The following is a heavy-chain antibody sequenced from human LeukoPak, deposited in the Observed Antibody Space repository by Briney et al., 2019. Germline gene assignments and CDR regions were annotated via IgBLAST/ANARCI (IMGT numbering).Heavy chain of an antibody. CDR2: ISGSGGST. CDR3: ARARPVVPAAVEYFQH. CDR1: GFTFSSYA. Sequence: GGSLRLSCAASGFTFSSYAMSWVRQAPGKGLEWVSAISGSGGSTYYADSVKGRFTISRDNSKNTLYLQMNSLRAEDTAVYYCARARPVVPAAVEYFQHWGQGTLVTVSS. J-gene: IGHJ1*01. D-gene: IGHD2-2*01. V-gene: IGHV3-23*01.